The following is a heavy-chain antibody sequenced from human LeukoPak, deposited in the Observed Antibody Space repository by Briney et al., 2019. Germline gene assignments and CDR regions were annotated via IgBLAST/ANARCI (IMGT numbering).Heavy chain of an antibody. J-gene: IGHJ4*02. CDR1: GFTFSDYY. CDR3: ARDRRLASFDY. CDR2: ITGRGENT. V-gene: IGHV3-23*01. D-gene: IGHD6-25*01. Sequence: GGSLRLSCAASGFTFSDYYMSWIRQAPGKGLEWVSGITGRGENTYYADSVKGRFTISRDNSKNTLYLQMNSLRAEDAAIYYCARDRRLASFDYGGQGTLVTVSS.